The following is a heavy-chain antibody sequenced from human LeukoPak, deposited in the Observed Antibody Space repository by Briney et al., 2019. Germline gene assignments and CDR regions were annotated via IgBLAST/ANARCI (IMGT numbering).Heavy chain of an antibody. Sequence: GSLRLSCAASGFTFSNAWMSWVRQAPGKGLEWVGRIKSKTDGGTTDYAVPVKGRFTVSRDDPKNTLYLQMNSLKTEDTAVYFCTTVNYAAFDIWGQGTMVTVSS. J-gene: IGHJ3*02. V-gene: IGHV3-15*01. D-gene: IGHD1-7*01. CDR1: GFTFSNAW. CDR3: TTVNYAAFDI. CDR2: IKSKTDGGTT.